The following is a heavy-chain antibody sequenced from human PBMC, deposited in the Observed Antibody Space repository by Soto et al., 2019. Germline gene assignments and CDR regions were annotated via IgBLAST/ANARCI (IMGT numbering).Heavy chain of an antibody. D-gene: IGHD3-22*01. J-gene: IGHJ5*02. V-gene: IGHV4-59*01. CDR3: ARGQDDSSKFFCFDP. Sequence: KSSETLSLTCTVSGGSISSYYWSWIRQPPGKGLEWIGYIYYSGSTNYNPSLKSRVTISVDTSKNQFSLKLSSVTAADTAVYYCARGQDDSSKFFCFDPCGQRTLVTVSS. CDR1: GGSISSYY. CDR2: IYYSGST.